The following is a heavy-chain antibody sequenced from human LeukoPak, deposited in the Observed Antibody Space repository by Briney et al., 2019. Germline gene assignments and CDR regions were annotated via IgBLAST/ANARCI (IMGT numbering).Heavy chain of an antibody. CDR2: IYPGDSDT. J-gene: IGHJ3*02. D-gene: IGHD6-19*01. Sequence: GESLKISCKGSGYSFTSYWIGWVRQMPGKGLEWMGIIYPGDSDTRYSPSFQGQVTILADKSISTAYLQWSSLKASDTAMYYCARHGRIAVADDAFDIWGQGTMVTVSS. V-gene: IGHV5-51*01. CDR3: ARHGRIAVADDAFDI. CDR1: GYSFTSYW.